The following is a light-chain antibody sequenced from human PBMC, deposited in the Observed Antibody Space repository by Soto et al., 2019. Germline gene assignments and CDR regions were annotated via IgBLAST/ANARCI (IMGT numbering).Light chain of an antibody. J-gene: IGKJ4*01. V-gene: IGKV3-11*01. CDR2: DAS. Sequence: EIVLTQSPATLSLSPGERATLSCRASQSVSTYLAWYQQKPGRAPRLLIYDASNRVTGVPARFSGSGSGTDFTLTISSLEPEDFAVYYCQQRSNWPPLTFGGGTRVEIK. CDR1: QSVSTY. CDR3: QQRSNWPPLT.